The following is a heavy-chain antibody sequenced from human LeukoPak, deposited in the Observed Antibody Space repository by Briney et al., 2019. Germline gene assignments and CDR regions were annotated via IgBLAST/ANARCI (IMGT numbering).Heavy chain of an antibody. CDR1: GYTFTRFG. Sequence: GASVKVSCKASGYTFTRFGFTWVRQAPGQGREWMGWINPNSGGTNYAQKFQGRVTMTRDTSISTAYMELSRLRSDDTAVYYCAREGFDYWGQGTLVTVSS. CDR3: AREGFDY. CDR2: INPNSGGT. J-gene: IGHJ4*02. V-gene: IGHV1-2*02.